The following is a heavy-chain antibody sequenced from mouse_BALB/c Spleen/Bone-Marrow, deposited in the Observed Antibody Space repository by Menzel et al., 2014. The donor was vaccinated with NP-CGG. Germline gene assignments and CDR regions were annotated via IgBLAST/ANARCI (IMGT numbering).Heavy chain of an antibody. V-gene: IGHV1-5*01. CDR1: GYTFSNYW. J-gene: IGHJ2*01. CDR3: TTLARNNFDY. D-gene: IGHD3-1*01. Sequence: EVQLQESGTVPARPGAAVKMSCKASGYTFSNYWIHWIKQRPGQGLEWIGTIHPGNSDTTYNQKFKGKAKLTAVTSTSTAYMELSSLTIEDSAVYYCTTLARNNFDYWGQGTTLTVSS. CDR2: IHPGNSDT.